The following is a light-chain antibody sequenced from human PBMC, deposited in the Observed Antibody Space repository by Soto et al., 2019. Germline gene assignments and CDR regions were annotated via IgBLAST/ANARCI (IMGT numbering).Light chain of an antibody. V-gene: IGLV1-47*02. J-gene: IGLJ1*01. CDR2: TNN. CDR1: SSNIGSNF. CDR3: ASWYGSLSGHV. Sequence: QSVLTQPPSASRTPGQRVTISWSGSSSNIGSNFVYWYQHLPGTAPKLLIYTNNQRPSGVPDRFSGSKSGTSASLAISGLRSEDEADYYCASWYGSLSGHVFGTGTKVTVL.